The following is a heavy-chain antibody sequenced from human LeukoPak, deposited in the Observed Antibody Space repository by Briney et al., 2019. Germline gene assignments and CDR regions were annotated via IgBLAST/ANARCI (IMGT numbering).Heavy chain of an antibody. Sequence: SQTLSLTCTVSGGSISSGSYYWSWIRQPPGKGLEWIGYIYYSGSTNYNPSLKSRVTISVDTSKNQFSLKLSSVTAADTAVYYCAREGDYGDYRGTFDYWGQGTLVTVSS. J-gene: IGHJ4*02. CDR3: AREGDYGDYRGTFDY. CDR1: GGSISSGSYY. CDR2: IYYSGST. V-gene: IGHV4-61*01. D-gene: IGHD4-17*01.